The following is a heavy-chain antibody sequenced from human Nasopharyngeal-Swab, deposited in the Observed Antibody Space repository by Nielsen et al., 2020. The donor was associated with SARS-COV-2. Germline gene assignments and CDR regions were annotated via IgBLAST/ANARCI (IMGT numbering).Heavy chain of an antibody. J-gene: IGHJ4*02. CDR3: ARPGYDSSGYTSYFDY. D-gene: IGHD3-22*01. Sequence: RQAPGKGLEWLGSIYYSGSTYYNPPLKSRVTISVDTSKNQFSLKLSSVTAADTAVYYCARPGYDSSGYTSYFDYWGQGTLVTVSS. CDR2: IYYSGST. V-gene: IGHV4-39*01.